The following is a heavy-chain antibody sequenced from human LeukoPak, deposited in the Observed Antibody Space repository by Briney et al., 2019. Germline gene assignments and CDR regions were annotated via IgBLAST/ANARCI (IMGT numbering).Heavy chain of an antibody. CDR3: AGVPHSFEGSLRAIFIHYFDY. CDR1: GYSINSGYC. Sequence: PSETLSLSCAVSGYSINSGYCWGWIPRPPGKGLNGIGCIDHSGSDPYNPSVKDRVTISLDTTKNEFSLKLSCLTATDTAVYYCAGVPHSFEGSLRAIFIHYFDYWGQGSLVTVSS. J-gene: IGHJ4*02. V-gene: IGHV4-38-2*01. CDR2: IDHSGSD. D-gene: IGHD2/OR15-2a*01.